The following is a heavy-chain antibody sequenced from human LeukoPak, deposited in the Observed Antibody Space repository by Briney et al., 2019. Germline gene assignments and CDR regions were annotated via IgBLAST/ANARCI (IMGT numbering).Heavy chain of an antibody. V-gene: IGHV1-3*01. CDR1: GYTFTSYA. CDR3: ARDWGTYCSSTMCYQHRYGDYHLRWFDP. J-gene: IGHJ5*02. D-gene: IGHD2-2*01. Sequence: ASVKVSCKASGYTFTSYAMHWVRQAPGQRLEWMGWINAGNGNTKYSQKFQGRVTITRDTSASTAYMELSSLRSEDTAVYYCARDWGTYCSSTMCYQHRYGDYHLRWFDPWGQGTLVTVSS. CDR2: INAGNGNT.